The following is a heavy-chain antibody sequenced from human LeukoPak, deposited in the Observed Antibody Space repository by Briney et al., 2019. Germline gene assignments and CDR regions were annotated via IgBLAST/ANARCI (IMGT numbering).Heavy chain of an antibody. Sequence: GGSLRLSCAASGFTFSSYEMNWVLQAPGKGLEWVSYISSSGSTIYYADSVKGRFTISRDNAKNSLYLQKNNLRAEDTAVYYCAELGITMIGGVWGKGTTVTISS. CDR3: AELGITMIGGV. V-gene: IGHV3-48*03. CDR2: ISSSGSTI. J-gene: IGHJ6*04. CDR1: GFTFSSYE. D-gene: IGHD3-10*02.